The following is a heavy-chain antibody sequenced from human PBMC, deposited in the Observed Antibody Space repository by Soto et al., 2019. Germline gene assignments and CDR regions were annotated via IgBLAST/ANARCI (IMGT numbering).Heavy chain of an antibody. J-gene: IGHJ4*02. CDR1: GFTFDDYA. CDR2: ISWNSDLI. Sequence: PGGSLRLSCAASGFTFDDYAMHWVRQAPGKGLEWVSGISWNSDLIGYADSVKGRFTISRDNAKNSLHLQMNSLTTEDTALYYYVKDTYIMVGATHFDFWGQVTLVIVSS. V-gene: IGHV3-9*01. D-gene: IGHD1-26*01. CDR3: VKDTYIMVGATHFDF.